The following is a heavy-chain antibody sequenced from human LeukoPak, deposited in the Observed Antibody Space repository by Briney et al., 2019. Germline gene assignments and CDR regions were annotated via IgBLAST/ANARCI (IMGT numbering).Heavy chain of an antibody. D-gene: IGHD5-18*01. J-gene: IGHJ4*02. V-gene: IGHV3-23*01. CDR1: GFTFSSAA. Sequence: GGSLRLSCAASGFTFSSAAMTWVRQAPGKGLEWVSLIASSGGSTYYADSVKGRFTISRDNSKNTLYLQMGSLRAEDMSVYYCAGGRGYIYGSDYWGQGTLVTVSS. CDR2: IASSGGST. CDR3: AGGRGYIYGSDY.